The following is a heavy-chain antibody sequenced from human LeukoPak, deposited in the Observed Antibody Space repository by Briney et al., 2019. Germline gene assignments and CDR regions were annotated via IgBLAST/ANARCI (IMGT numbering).Heavy chain of an antibody. CDR2: MNPNSGNT. CDR1: GYTFTSYD. D-gene: IGHD6-19*01. V-gene: IGHV1-8*01. J-gene: IGHJ4*02. Sequence: ASEKVSCKASGYTFTSYDINWVRQATGQGLEWMGWMNPNSGNTGYAQKFQGRVTMTRNTSISTAYMELNSLRAEDTAVYYCAKLNDPAGTGRAPSDYWGQGTLVTVSS. CDR3: AKLNDPAGTGRAPSDY.